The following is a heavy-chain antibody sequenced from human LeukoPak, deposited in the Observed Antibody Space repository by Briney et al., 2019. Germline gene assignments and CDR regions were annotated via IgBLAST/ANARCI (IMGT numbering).Heavy chain of an antibody. D-gene: IGHD6-6*01. CDR3: ARAVLAGGSPYYFDY. CDR2: VYSSGST. J-gene: IGHJ4*02. V-gene: IGHV4-4*07. CDR1: GGSISGYY. Sequence: SETLSLTCTVSGGSISGYYWSWIGQAAGKGLEWIGRVYSSGSTNSNPSLKSRVTMSADTSKNQFSLKLSSVTAADTAVYYCARAVLAGGSPYYFDYWGQGTLVTVSS.